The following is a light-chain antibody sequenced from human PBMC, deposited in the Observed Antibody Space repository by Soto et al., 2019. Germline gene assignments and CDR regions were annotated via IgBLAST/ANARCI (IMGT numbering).Light chain of an antibody. Sequence: QSAMTQPASVSGSPGQSITFSCTGTSSDIGVYHYVSWYQQHPGKAPKLMIYEVNNRPSGVSNRFSGSKSGNTASLTISGLQAEDEADDYCSSYTTSNTYVFGTGTKLTVL. CDR3: SSYTTSNTYV. V-gene: IGLV2-14*01. CDR1: SSDIGVYHY. J-gene: IGLJ1*01. CDR2: EVN.